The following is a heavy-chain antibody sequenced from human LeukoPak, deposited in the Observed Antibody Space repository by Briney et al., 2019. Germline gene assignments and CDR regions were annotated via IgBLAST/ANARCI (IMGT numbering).Heavy chain of an antibody. D-gene: IGHD1-14*01. CDR1: GFTFSSYA. J-gene: IGHJ4*02. CDR3: AKDKGAVTGTFDY. CDR2: TSGSGGSA. V-gene: IGHV3-23*01. Sequence: PGGSLRLSCAASGFTFSSYAMSWVRQAPGKGLEWVSATSGSGGSAYYADSVKGRFTISRDNSKNTLYLQMNSLRVEDTAVYYCAKDKGAVTGTFDYWGQGTLVTVSS.